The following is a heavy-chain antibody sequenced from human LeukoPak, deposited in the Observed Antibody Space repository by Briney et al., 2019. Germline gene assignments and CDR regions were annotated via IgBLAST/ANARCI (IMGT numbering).Heavy chain of an antibody. Sequence: ASVKVSCKVSGYTFTGYYMHWVRQAPGRGLEWMGRINPNSGGTNYAQKFQGRVTMTRDTSISTAYMELSRLRSDDTAVYYCARGADSSGISDFDYWGQGTLVTVSS. V-gene: IGHV1-2*06. CDR3: ARGADSSGISDFDY. CDR2: INPNSGGT. D-gene: IGHD6-19*01. CDR1: GYTFTGYY. J-gene: IGHJ4*02.